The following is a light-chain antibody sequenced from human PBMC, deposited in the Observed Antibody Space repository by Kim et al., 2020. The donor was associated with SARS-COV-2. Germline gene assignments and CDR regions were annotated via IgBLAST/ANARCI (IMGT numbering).Light chain of an antibody. J-gene: IGLJ3*02. Sequence: GQSVTISCTGTSSDVGCYNYVSWYQQHPGKAPKLMINEVGKRPSGVPDRFSGSKSGNTASLTVSGLQAEDEADYYCSSYASNIAWVFGGGTKLTVL. CDR2: EVG. CDR1: SSDVGCYNY. V-gene: IGLV2-8*01. CDR3: SSYASNIAWV.